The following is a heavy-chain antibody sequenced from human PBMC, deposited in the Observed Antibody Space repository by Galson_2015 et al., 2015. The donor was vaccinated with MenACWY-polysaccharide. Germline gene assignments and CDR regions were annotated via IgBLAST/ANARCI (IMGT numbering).Heavy chain of an antibody. V-gene: IGHV3-30*02. Sequence: SLRLSCAASGFIFSNYGMHWVRQAPGKGLEWVSYVPDDGSNEYYADSVRGRFIFSRDNSKNTVPLEMNSLRPVDTAVYYCATDSSRPLVGAPVSRFEYWGQGTLVTVSS. D-gene: IGHD1-26*01. CDR2: VPDDGSNE. J-gene: IGHJ4*02. CDR1: GFIFSNYG. CDR3: ATDSSRPLVGAPVSRFEY.